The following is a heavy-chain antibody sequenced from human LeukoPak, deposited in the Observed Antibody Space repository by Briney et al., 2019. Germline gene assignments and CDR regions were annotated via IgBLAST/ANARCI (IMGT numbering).Heavy chain of an antibody. D-gene: IGHD4-17*01. Sequence: KTSETLSLTCTVSGGSISSGGYYWSWIRQHPGKGLEWIGYIYYSGSTYYNPSLKSRVTISVDTSKNQISLKLSSVTAADTAVYYCAREVTTVTSYYFDYWGQGTLVTVSS. V-gene: IGHV4-31*03. CDR3: AREVTTVTSYYFDY. CDR1: GGSISSGGYY. J-gene: IGHJ4*02. CDR2: IYYSGST.